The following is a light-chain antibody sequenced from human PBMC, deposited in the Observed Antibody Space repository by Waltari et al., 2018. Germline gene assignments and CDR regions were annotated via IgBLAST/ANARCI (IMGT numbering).Light chain of an antibody. J-gene: IGKJ3*01. CDR1: QNISSH. Sequence: DIQMTQSPSSLSASVGDRVTITCRASQNISSHLNWYQQKPGKAPRLLIYLTSNLQSGVPSRFSGSGSGTDFSLTISSLQPEDFATYYCQHHHIYPFTFGPGTKVDIK. CDR3: QHHHIYPFT. V-gene: IGKV1-39*01. CDR2: LTS.